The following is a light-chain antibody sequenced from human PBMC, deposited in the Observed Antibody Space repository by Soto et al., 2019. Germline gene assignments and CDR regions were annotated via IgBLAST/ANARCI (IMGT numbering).Light chain of an antibody. CDR2: EVS. CDR3: SSYTSSATYV. CDR1: SSDVGNYKY. Sequence: QSVLTQPASVSGSPGQSITISCTGTSSDVGNYKYVSWYQQHPGKAPKLMIYEVSNRPSGVSNRFSGSKSGNTASLTISGLQAEDETDYYCSSYTSSATYVFGTGPKVTVL. V-gene: IGLV2-14*01. J-gene: IGLJ1*01.